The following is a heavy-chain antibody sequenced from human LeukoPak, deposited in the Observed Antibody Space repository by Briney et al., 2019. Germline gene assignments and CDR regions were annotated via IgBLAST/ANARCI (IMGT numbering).Heavy chain of an antibody. Sequence: GGSLRLSCAASGFTFSDCSMNWVRQAPGKGLEWVSSISSSTSYIFYADSMKGRFTISRDNAKNSLYLQMNSLRAEDTAVYYCARVLSAAMWGGMDVWGQGTTVTVSS. CDR3: ARVLSAAMWGGMDV. V-gene: IGHV3-21*01. D-gene: IGHD2-2*01. CDR1: GFTFSDCS. J-gene: IGHJ6*02. CDR2: ISSSTSYI.